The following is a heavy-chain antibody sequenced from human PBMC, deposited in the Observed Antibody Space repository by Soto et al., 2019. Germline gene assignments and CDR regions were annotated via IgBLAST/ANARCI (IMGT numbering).Heavy chain of an antibody. Sequence: ASVKVSCKPSGFTFSGFYLHWVRQAPGQWLEWMGWIKPNTDDTGYAQTFQGRVTLTWDTSSSAGYMDLIRLRSDDTAVYYCARSTYSLEGDGQHYFYGMDLWGLGTTVTVSS. D-gene: IGHD2-15*01. V-gene: IGHV1-2*02. CDR1: GFTFSGFY. CDR2: IKPNTDDT. CDR3: ARSTYSLEGDGQHYFYGMDL. J-gene: IGHJ6*02.